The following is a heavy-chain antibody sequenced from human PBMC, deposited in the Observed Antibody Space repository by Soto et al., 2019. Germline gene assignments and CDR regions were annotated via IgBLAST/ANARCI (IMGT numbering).Heavy chain of an antibody. Sequence: GGSLRLSCAASGFTFSSYWMSWVRQAPGKGLEWVANIKQDGSEKYYVDSVKGRFTISRDNAKNSLYLQMNSLRAEDTAVYYCARRFLEWLLPATGFDHWGQGTLVTVSS. J-gene: IGHJ4*02. CDR3: ARRFLEWLLPATGFDH. V-gene: IGHV3-7*01. D-gene: IGHD3-3*01. CDR1: GFTFSSYW. CDR2: IKQDGSEK.